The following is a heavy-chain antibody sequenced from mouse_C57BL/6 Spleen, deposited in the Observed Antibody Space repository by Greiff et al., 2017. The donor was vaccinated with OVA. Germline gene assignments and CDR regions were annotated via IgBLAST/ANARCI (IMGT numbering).Heavy chain of an antibody. V-gene: IGHV1-52*01. D-gene: IGHD3-1*01. Sequence: QVQLQQPGAELVRPGASVKLSCKASGYTFTSYCMHWVNQRPKQGLEWIGTINHAGSKTYYNQKFKDRATLTADKSSSTAYMQLSRLTSEDSAVYSCARSGPIYFDVWGTGTTVTVSA. CDR1: GYTFTSYC. CDR3: ARSGPIYFDV. CDR2: INHAGSKT. J-gene: IGHJ1*03.